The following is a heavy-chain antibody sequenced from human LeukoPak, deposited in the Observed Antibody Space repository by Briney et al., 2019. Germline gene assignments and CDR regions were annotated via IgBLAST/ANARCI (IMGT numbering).Heavy chain of an antibody. V-gene: IGHV4-30-4*01. CDR1: GGSISSGDYY. J-gene: IGHJ4*02. CDR3: ARELGYYDSSGYFDY. CDR2: IYYSGST. D-gene: IGHD3-22*01. Sequence: SETLSLTCTVSGGSISSGDYYRSWIRQPPGKGLEWIGYIYYSGSTYYNPSLKSRVTISVDTSKNQFSLKLSSVTAADTAVYYCARELGYYDSSGYFDYWGQGTLVTVSS.